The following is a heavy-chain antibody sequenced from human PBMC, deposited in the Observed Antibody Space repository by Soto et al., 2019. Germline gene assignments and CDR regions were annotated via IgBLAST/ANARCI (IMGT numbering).Heavy chain of an antibody. CDR1: GGSISSYY. J-gene: IGHJ4*02. V-gene: IGHV4-59*01. D-gene: IGHD3-9*01. CDR3: ARANYDILTGPKYDY. CDR2: IYYSGST. Sequence: ASETLSLTCTVSGGSISSYYWSWIRQPPGKGLEWIGYIYYSGSTNYNPSLKSRVTISVDTSKNQFSLKLSSVTAADTAVYYCARANYDILTGPKYDYWGQGTLVTVSS.